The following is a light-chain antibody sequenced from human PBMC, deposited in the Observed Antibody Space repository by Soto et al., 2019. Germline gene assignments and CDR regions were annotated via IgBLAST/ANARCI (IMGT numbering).Light chain of an antibody. CDR2: GTS. J-gene: IGKJ1*01. Sequence: EIVLTQSPGTLSVYPGERATLSCRASQTISSNYLAGYQQKPGQAPSLLIYGTSSRATGIPDRFSGSGSGTDFTLTISRREPEDSAIYYCQQYGSWTFGQGTKVEIK. V-gene: IGKV3-20*01. CDR3: QQYGSWT. CDR1: QTISSNY.